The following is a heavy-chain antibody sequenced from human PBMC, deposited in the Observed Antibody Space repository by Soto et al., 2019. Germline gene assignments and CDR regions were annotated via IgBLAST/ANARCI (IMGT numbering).Heavy chain of an antibody. V-gene: IGHV3-23*01. CDR1: GFTFSSYA. D-gene: IGHD2-8*01. J-gene: IGHJ4*02. Sequence: EVQLLESGGGLVQPGGSLRLSCAASGFTFSSYAMSWVRQAPGKGLEWVSGICGSGGSTYYADSVKGRFTISRDKSKNTLFLEMNSLRVEDTAVYYCAKVGIYCTNGVCRGYWGQGTLVTVSS. CDR2: ICGSGGST. CDR3: AKVGIYCTNGVCRGY.